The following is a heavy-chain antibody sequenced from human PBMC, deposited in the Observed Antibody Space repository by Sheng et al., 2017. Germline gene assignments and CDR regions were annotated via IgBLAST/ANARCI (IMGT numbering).Heavy chain of an antibody. CDR1: GGSISSYY. CDR3: ARGGGGSYRRNSFDY. Sequence: QVQLQESGPGLVKPSETLSLTCTVSGGSISSYYWSWIRQPPGKGLEWIGYIYYSGSTNYNPSLKSRVTISVDTSKNQFSLKLSSVTAADTAVYYCARGGGGSYRRNSFDYWGQGTLVTVSS. J-gene: IGHJ4*02. D-gene: IGHD1-26*01. CDR2: IYYSGST. V-gene: IGHV4-59*01.